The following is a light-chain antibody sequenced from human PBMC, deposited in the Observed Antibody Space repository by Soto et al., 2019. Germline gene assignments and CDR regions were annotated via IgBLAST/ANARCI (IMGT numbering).Light chain of an antibody. J-gene: IGLJ2*01. CDR3: QAWCTGIHVV. CDR1: SGHSSYA. Sequence: QHVLTQSPSASASLGASVKLTCTLSSGHSSYAIAWHQQQPEKGPRYLMKLDSDGSHTKGDAIPDRFSGSSSGAERYLTISSLQSEDEAFYYCQAWCTGIHVVCGGGTKLTVL. V-gene: IGLV4-69*01. CDR2: LDSDGSH.